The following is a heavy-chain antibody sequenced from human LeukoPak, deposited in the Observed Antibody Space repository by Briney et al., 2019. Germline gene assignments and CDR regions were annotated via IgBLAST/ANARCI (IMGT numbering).Heavy chain of an antibody. D-gene: IGHD2-15*01. V-gene: IGHV4-34*01. CDR2: INHSGST. CDR1: GGSFSGYY. CDR3: ARHGLYCSGGSCPFGH. J-gene: IGHJ1*01. Sequence: SETLSLTCAVYGGSFSGYYWSWIRQPPGKGLEWIGEINHSGSTNYNPSLKSRVTISVDTSKNQFSLKLSSVTAADTAVYYCARHGLYCSGGSCPFGHWGQGTLVTVSS.